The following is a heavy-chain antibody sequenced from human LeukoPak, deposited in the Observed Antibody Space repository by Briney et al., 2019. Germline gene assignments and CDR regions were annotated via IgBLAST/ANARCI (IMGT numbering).Heavy chain of an antibody. CDR3: ARDRVGQQLVGRKYYYYYMDV. V-gene: IGHV4-4*07. CDR2: IYNGGST. D-gene: IGHD6-13*01. Sequence: PSETLSLTCTVSGVSISSYYWSWLRQPAGKGLEWIGRIYNGGSTNYNPSLKSRVTMPVDTSKNQFSLKLSSVTAADTAVYYCARDRVGQQLVGRKYYYYYMDVWGKGNTVTISS. CDR1: GVSISSYY. J-gene: IGHJ6*03.